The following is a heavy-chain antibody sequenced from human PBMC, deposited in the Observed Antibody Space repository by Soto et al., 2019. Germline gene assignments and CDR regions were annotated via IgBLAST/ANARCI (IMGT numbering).Heavy chain of an antibody. CDR1: GFTVSSNY. V-gene: IGHV3-53*04. Sequence: GSLRLSCAASGFTVSSNYMSWVRQAPGKGLEWVSVIYSGGSTYYADSVKGRFTISRHNSKNTLYLQMNSLRAEDTAVYYCARGIAAAGDAFAIWGQGTMVTVSS. J-gene: IGHJ3*02. CDR2: IYSGGST. CDR3: ARGIAAAGDAFAI. D-gene: IGHD6-13*01.